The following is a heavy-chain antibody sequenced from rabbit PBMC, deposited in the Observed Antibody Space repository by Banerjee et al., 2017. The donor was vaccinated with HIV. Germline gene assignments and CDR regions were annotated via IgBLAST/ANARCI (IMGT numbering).Heavy chain of an antibody. CDR3: ARDLAGVIGWNFGL. CDR1: GFDFSTYG. Sequence: QEQLVESGGGLVQPGGSLKLSCKASGFDFSTYGVSWVRQAPGKGLEWIGIIYVGKGSTDYASWVNGRFTISSHNAQNTVSLQLNSLTAADTATYFCARDLAGVIGWNFGLWGQGTLVTVS. D-gene: IGHD4-1*01. J-gene: IGHJ4*01. CDR2: IYVGKGST. V-gene: IGHV1S47*01.